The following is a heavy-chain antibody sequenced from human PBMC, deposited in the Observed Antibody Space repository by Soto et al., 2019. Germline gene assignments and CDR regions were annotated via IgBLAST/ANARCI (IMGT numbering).Heavy chain of an antibody. J-gene: IGHJ5*02. CDR3: ARHGDCSGGSCWRDWFDP. V-gene: IGHV4-39*01. CDR2: IYYSGRT. CDR1: GGSISSSSYY. Sequence: QLQLQESGPGLVKPSETLSLTCTVSGGSISSSSYYWGWIRQPPGKGLEWIASIYYSGRTHYNTSLKSRVTISVDMSKNQFSLKLSSVTAADTAVYYCARHGDCSGGSCWRDWFDPWGQGTLVTVSS. D-gene: IGHD2-15*01.